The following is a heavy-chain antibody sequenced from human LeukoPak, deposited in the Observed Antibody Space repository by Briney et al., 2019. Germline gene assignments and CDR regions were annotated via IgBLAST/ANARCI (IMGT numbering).Heavy chain of an antibody. V-gene: IGHV1-46*01. CDR1: GYTFTNYY. J-gene: IGHJ4*02. CDR2: INPTSGRA. D-gene: IGHD3-22*01. Sequence: GASVKVSCKASGYTFTNYYIHWVRQAPGQGLEWMGIINPTSGRAAYTQKFQGRVTMTRDTSTSTVYMELSSLRSDDTAVYYCARLGYYYDSLGHYDYWGQGTLVIVSS. CDR3: ARLGYYYDSLGHYDY.